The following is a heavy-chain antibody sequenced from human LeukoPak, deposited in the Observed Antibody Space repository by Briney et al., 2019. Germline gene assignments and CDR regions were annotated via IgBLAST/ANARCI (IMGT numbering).Heavy chain of an antibody. CDR3: AREGSQHLTTFDY. CDR2: IQPNHAVT. J-gene: IGHJ4*02. CDR1: GYTFSGYY. V-gene: IGHV1-2*02. Sequence: GASVKVSCKATGYTFSGYYVHWVRQAPGQGLEWMGWIQPNHAVTEYAQNFQGRVTLTRDTSISTAYMELSSLRSDDTAVYYCAREGSQHLTTFDYWGQGTLVTVSS. D-gene: IGHD3-10*01.